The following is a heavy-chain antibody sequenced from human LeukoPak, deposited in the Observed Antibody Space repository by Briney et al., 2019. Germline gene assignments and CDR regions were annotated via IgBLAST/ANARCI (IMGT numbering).Heavy chain of an antibody. J-gene: IGHJ4*02. Sequence: PSETLSLTCTVSGYSISSGYYWGWIRQPPGKGLEWIGSIYYSGSTYYNPSLKSRVTISVDTSKNQFSLKLSSVTAADTAVYYCASVMSGGYAPDYWGQGTLVTVSS. CDR1: GYSISSGYY. V-gene: IGHV4-38-2*02. D-gene: IGHD5-12*01. CDR2: IYYSGST. CDR3: ASVMSGGYAPDY.